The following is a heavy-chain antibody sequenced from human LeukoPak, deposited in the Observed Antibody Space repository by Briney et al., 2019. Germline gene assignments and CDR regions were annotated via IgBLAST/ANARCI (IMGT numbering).Heavy chain of an antibody. D-gene: IGHD2-2*01. CDR1: GFTFSDYY. J-gene: IGHJ4*02. CDR3: ARGVVVPAAIDY. V-gene: IGHV3-11*01. Sequence: GGSPTLSCAASGFTFSDYYMSWIRQAPGKGLEWVSYISSSGSTIYYADSVKGRFTISRDNAKNSLYLQMNSLRAEDTAVYYCARGVVVPAAIDYWGQGTLVTVSS. CDR2: ISSSGSTI.